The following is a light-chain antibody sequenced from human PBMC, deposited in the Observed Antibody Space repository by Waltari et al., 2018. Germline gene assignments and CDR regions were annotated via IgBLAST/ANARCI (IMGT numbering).Light chain of an antibody. CDR2: DVS. Sequence: QSALTQAASVSGSPGQSITISCTGTRYDIGGYTYVSWYQQHPGKAPKLMIFDVSNRPSGVSNRCSGSRSGNTASLTISGLQPEDEAVYYCSSYISSAFVVFGGGTKLTVL. J-gene: IGLJ2*01. CDR3: SSYISSAFVV. CDR1: RYDIGGYTY. V-gene: IGLV2-14*03.